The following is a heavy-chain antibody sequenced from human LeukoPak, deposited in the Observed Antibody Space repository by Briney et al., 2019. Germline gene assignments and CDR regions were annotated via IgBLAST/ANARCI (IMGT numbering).Heavy chain of an antibody. CDR2: TYYRSKWYN. CDR1: GDSVSSNSAA. J-gene: IGHJ4*02. D-gene: IGHD3-22*01. CDR3: ARDLYYYDSSGYYPFDY. Sequence: SQTLSLTCAISGDSVSSNSAAWNWISQSPSRGLEWLGRTYYRSKWYNDYAVSVKSRITINPDTSKNQFSLQLNSVTPEDTAVYYCARDLYYYDSSGYYPFDYWGQGTLVTVSS. V-gene: IGHV6-1*01.